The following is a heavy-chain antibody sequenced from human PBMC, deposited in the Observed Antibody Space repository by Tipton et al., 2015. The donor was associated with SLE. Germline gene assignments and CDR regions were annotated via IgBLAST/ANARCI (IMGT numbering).Heavy chain of an antibody. J-gene: IGHJ4*02. CDR3: ARLRAGEGYYFDY. CDR1: GGSISSGGYS. D-gene: IGHD7-27*01. Sequence: TLSLTCAVSGGSISSGGYSWSWIRQPPGKGLEWIGYIYHSGSTYYNPSLKSRVTISVDRSKNQFSLKLSSVTAADTAVYYCARLRAGEGYYFDYWGQGTLVTVSS. CDR2: IYHSGST. V-gene: IGHV4-30-2*01.